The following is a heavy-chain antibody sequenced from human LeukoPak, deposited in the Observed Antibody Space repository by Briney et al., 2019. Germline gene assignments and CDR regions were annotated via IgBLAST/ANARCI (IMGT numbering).Heavy chain of an antibody. V-gene: IGHV3-23*01. D-gene: IGHD2-2*01. J-gene: IGHJ4*02. Sequence: GGSLRLSCAASGFTFSNAWMSWVRQAPGKGLEWVSAISGSGGSTYYADSVKGRFTISRDNSKNTLYLQMNSLRAEDTAVYYCAKFPLGVVVPAAIHFDYWGQGTLVTVSS. CDR3: AKFPLGVVVPAAIHFDY. CDR2: ISGSGGST. CDR1: GFTFSNAW.